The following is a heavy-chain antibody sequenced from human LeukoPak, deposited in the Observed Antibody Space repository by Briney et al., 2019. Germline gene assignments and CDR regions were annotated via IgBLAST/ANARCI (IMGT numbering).Heavy chain of an antibody. Sequence: GGSLRLSCAVSGFTFSSYAMGWVRQAPGKGLEWVSAITASGGNTYYADSVKGRFTISRDNSKNTLYLQVNSLRTEDTAVYYCAKGNGCRYGPYYFDYWGQGNLVTVSS. V-gene: IGHV3-23*01. D-gene: IGHD3-10*01. CDR2: ITASGGNT. J-gene: IGHJ4*02. CDR3: AKGNGCRYGPYYFDY. CDR1: GFTFSSYA.